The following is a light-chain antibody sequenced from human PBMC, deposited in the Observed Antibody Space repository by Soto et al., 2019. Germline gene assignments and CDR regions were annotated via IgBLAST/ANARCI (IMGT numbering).Light chain of an antibody. J-gene: IGKJ1*01. Sequence: DIVLTQTPLSSPVTLGQPASISCRSSQSLVHSDGNTYLSWLHQRPGQSPRLLIYRISDRFSGVPERFSGSGAGTDFILKISRVEAEDVGIYYCLQVSHFPWTFGQGTKVEIK. CDR3: LQVSHFPWT. CDR2: RIS. CDR1: QSLVHSDGNTY. V-gene: IGKV2-24*01.